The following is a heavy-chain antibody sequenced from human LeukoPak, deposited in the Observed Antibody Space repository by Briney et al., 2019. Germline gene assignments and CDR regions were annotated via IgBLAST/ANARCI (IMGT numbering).Heavy chain of an antibody. D-gene: IGHD6-19*01. CDR3: ARGVRGGGGWYFDY. CDR2: ISSSSSTI. CDR1: GFTFSSYS. V-gene: IGHV3-48*01. J-gene: IGHJ4*02. Sequence: GGSLRLSCAASGFTFSSYSMNWVRQAPGKGLEWVSYISSSSSTIYYADSVKGRFTISRDNAKNSLYLQMNSLRAEDTAVYYCARGVRGGGGWYFDYWGQGTLVTVSS.